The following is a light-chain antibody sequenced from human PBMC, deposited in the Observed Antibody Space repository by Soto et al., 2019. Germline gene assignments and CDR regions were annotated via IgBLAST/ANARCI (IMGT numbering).Light chain of an antibody. V-gene: IGKV3-11*01. CDR2: DAS. CDR1: QSVSTY. CDR3: QQRRSWPPLT. J-gene: IGKJ4*01. Sequence: EIVLTQSPATLSLSPGERATLSCRASQSVSTYLAWYQQKPGQAPRLLIYDASNRATGIPARFSGSGSGTDFTLTISSLEPEDVAVYYCQQRRSWPPLTFGGGTKVEIK.